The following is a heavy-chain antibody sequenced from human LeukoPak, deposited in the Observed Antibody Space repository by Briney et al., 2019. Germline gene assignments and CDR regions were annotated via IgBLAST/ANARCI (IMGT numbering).Heavy chain of an antibody. V-gene: IGHV3-53*01. Sequence: GGSLRLSCAASGFNVSNNYMTWVRQAPGKGLEWVSLIYSSGSTYYADSVKGRFTISRDNSKNTPYLQVNSLRAEDTAVYYCARRGDGGRSFDYWGQGTLVTVSS. CDR1: GFNVSNNY. J-gene: IGHJ4*02. D-gene: IGHD4-23*01. CDR2: IYSSGST. CDR3: ARRGDGGRSFDY.